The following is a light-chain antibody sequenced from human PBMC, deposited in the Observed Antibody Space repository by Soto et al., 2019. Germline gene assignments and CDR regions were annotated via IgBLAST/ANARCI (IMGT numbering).Light chain of an antibody. CDR2: DAS. CDR3: QQFHSFPWT. Sequence: DIQMTQSPSPLSASVGDRVTITCRASQTIHSFLAWYQQKAGKAQKLLIYDASNLESGVPSRFSGSGSGTEFTITVSSLQPDDFATGYCQQFHSFPWTFGQGTKVEI. CDR1: QTIHSF. V-gene: IGKV1-5*01. J-gene: IGKJ1*01.